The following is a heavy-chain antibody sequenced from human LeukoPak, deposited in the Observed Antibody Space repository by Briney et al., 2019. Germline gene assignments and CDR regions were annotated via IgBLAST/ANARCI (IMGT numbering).Heavy chain of an antibody. D-gene: IGHD3-16*01. Sequence: ASVKVSCKASGYTFTGYYMHWVRQAPGQGLEWVGRINPNSGGTNYAQKFQGRVTMTRDTSISTAYMELSRLRSDDTAVYYCARVQRSRAYDYVWGSYGYWGQGTLVTVSS. CDR3: ARVQRSRAYDYVWGSYGY. CDR2: INPNSGGT. CDR1: GYTFTGYY. V-gene: IGHV1-2*06. J-gene: IGHJ4*02.